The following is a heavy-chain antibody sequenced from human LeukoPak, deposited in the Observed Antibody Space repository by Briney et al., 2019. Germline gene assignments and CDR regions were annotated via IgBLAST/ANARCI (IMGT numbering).Heavy chain of an antibody. CDR3: AREGGYGGNPNDY. V-gene: IGHV3-66*01. J-gene: IGHJ4*02. CDR1: GFTVSSNY. Sequence: GGSLRLSCAASGFTVSSNYMSWVRQAPGKGLEWVSVIYSGGSTYYADSVKGRFTISRDNAKNSLYLQMNSLRAEDTAVYYCAREGGYGGNPNDYWGQGTLVTVSS. D-gene: IGHD4-23*01. CDR2: IYSGGST.